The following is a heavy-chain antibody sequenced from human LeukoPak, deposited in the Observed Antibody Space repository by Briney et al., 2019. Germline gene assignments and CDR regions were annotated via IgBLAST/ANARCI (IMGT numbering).Heavy chain of an antibody. CDR1: GYTFTSYG. CDR2: ISAYNGNT. D-gene: IGHD3-3*01. J-gene: IGHJ5*02. CDR3: ARDNTIFVAGVPGP. V-gene: IGHV1-18*01. Sequence: ASVKVSCKASGYTFTSYGISWVRQAPGQGLEWMGWISAYNGNTNYAQKLQGRVTMTTDTSTSTAYMELSSLRSDDTAVYYCARDNTIFVAGVPGPWGQGTLVTVSS.